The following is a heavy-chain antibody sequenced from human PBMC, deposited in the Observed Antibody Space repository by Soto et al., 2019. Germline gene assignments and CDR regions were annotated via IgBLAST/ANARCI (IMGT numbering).Heavy chain of an antibody. CDR3: ARHGARGFDYYYGMDV. J-gene: IGHJ6*02. D-gene: IGHD3-10*01. CDR1: GYSFTSYW. V-gene: IGHV5-51*01. Sequence: GESLKISCKGSGYSFTSYWIGWVRQMPGKGLEWMGIIYPGDSDTRYSPSFQGQVTISADKSISTAYLQWSSLKASDTAMYYCARHGARGFDYYYGMDVWGQGTTVTVSS. CDR2: IYPGDSDT.